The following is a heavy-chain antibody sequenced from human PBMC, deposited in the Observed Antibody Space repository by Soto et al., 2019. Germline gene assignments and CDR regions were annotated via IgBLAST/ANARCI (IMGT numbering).Heavy chain of an antibody. CDR2: FYHSGST. J-gene: IGHJ5*02. Sequence: QVQLQESGPGLVKPSETLSLTCDVSGYSVSSGYYWGWIRQPPGKGLEWIASFYHSGSTYSTPSLQSRVTISLDTSKNQFSLKLSSVTVADTAVYYCARGRPSGYAWFEHWGQGTLVTVSS. CDR1: GYSVSSGYY. CDR3: ARGRPSGYAWFEH. V-gene: IGHV4-38-2*01. D-gene: IGHD5-12*01.